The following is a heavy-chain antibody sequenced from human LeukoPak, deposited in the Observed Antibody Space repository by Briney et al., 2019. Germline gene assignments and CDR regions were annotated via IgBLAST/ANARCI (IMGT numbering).Heavy chain of an antibody. CDR2: IYYSGYT. CDR3: ARETMVRGVIRFDP. V-gene: IGHV4-39*07. CDR1: GGSISSSGFY. Sequence: SETLSLTCTVSGGSISSSGFYSGWIRQPPGKGLEWIGSIYYSGYTYYTPSLKSRVTISVDTSKNQFSLKLSSVTAADTAVYYCARETMVRGVIRFDPWGQGTLVTVSS. D-gene: IGHD3-10*01. J-gene: IGHJ5*02.